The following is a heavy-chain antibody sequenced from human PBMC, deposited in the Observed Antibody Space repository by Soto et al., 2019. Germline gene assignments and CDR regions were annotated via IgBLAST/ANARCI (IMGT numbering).Heavy chain of an antibody. CDR3: ARDQRTIYYDSSGYYY. CDR1: GYTFTSYG. J-gene: IGHJ4*02. D-gene: IGHD3-22*01. Sequence: QVPLVQSGAEVKKPGASVKVSCKASGYTFTSYGISWVRQAPGQGLEWMGWISAYNGNTNYAQKLQGRVTMTTDTSTSTAYMELRSLRSDDTAVYYCARDQRTIYYDSSGYYYWGQGTLVTVSS. V-gene: IGHV1-18*01. CDR2: ISAYNGNT.